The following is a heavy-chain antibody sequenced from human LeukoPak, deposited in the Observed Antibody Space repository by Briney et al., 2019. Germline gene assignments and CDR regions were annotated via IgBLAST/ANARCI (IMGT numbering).Heavy chain of an antibody. CDR3: ATNSYYDFWSGYYKSPYY. CDR1: GYTLTELS. V-gene: IGHV1-24*01. Sequence: WASVKVSCKVSGYTLTELSMHWVRQAPGKGLEWMGGFDPEDGETIYAQKFQGRVTMTEDTSTDTAYMELSSLRSEDTAMYYCATNSYYDFWSGYYKSPYYWGQGTLVTVSS. J-gene: IGHJ4*02. CDR2: FDPEDGET. D-gene: IGHD3-3*01.